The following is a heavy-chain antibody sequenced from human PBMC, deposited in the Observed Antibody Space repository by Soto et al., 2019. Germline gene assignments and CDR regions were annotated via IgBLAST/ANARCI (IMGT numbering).Heavy chain of an antibody. CDR2: IYWDDDK. V-gene: IGHV2-5*02. CDR3: AHVPYSWSSSSYIDY. J-gene: IGHJ4*02. Sequence: SGPTLVNPTQTLTLTCTFSGFSLSTSGVGVGWIRQPPGKALEWLAPIYWDDDKRYSPSLKSRLTITKDTSKNQVVLTMTNMDPVDTATYYCAHVPYSWSSSSYIDYRGQGTLVTVSS. D-gene: IGHD6-6*01. CDR1: GFSLSTSGVG.